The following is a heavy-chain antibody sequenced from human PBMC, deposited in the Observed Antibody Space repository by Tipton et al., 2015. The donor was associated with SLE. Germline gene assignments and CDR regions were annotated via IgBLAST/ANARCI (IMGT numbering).Heavy chain of an antibody. J-gene: IGHJ4*02. D-gene: IGHD6-19*01. V-gene: IGHV4-61*09. CDR2: IYTSGST. Sequence: TLSLTCTVSGGSISSGSYYWSWIRQPAGKGLEWIGHIYTSGSTNYNPSLKSRVTISVDTSKNQFSLKLSSVTAADTAVYYCAGSAVAGTLDYWGQGTLVTVSS. CDR3: AGSAVAGTLDY. CDR1: GGSISSGSYY.